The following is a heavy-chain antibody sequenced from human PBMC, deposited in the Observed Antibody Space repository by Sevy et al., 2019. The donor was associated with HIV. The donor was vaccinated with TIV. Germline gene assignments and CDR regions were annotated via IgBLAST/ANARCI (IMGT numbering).Heavy chain of an antibody. J-gene: IGHJ4*02. CDR3: ASMMITVSNYGKYYFDY. V-gene: IGHV4-59*01. Sequence: SETLSLTCTVSGGSISSYYWSWIRQPPGKGLEWIGYIYYSGSTNYNPSLKSRVTISVDTSKNQFSLKLSSVTAADTAVYYCASMMITVSNYGKYYFDYWGQGTLVTVSS. CDR1: GGSISSYY. CDR2: IYYSGST. D-gene: IGHD4-4*01.